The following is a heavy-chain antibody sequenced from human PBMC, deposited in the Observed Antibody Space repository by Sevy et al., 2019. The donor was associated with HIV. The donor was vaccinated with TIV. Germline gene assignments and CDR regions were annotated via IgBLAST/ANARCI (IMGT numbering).Heavy chain of an antibody. D-gene: IGHD3-10*01. V-gene: IGHV1-18*01. Sequence: ASVKVSCKASGYTFSSNGIAWVRQAPGQGLQWMGWIGVYNGNSKYAQNLQDRLTMTTDTFTSTAYMELKSLRSDDTAVYYCARVPTYYFGSGTYFDYWGHGTLVTVSS. J-gene: IGHJ4*01. CDR3: ARVPTYYFGSGTYFDY. CDR1: GYTFSSNG. CDR2: IGVYNGNS.